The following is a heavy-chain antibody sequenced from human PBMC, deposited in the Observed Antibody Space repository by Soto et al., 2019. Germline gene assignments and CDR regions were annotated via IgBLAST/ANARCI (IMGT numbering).Heavy chain of an antibody. V-gene: IGHV4-31*11. J-gene: IGHJ6*02. D-gene: IGHD3-10*02. Sequence: PSETLSLTCAVSGGSISSGGYSWSWIRQHPGKGLEWIGYIYYSGSTYYNPSLKSRVTISVDTSKNQFSLKLSSVTAADTAVYYCARDMFSNVVPSYGMDVWGQGTTVTVSS. CDR1: GGSISSGGYS. CDR2: IYYSGST. CDR3: ARDMFSNVVPSYGMDV.